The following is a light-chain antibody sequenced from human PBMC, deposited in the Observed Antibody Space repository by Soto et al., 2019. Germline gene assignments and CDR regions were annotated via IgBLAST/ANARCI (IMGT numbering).Light chain of an antibody. CDR2: DAS. Sequence: EIVMTQSPATLSVSPGERATLSCRASQSVSSNLAWYQQKPGQAPRLLIYDASTRATAIPARFSGSGSGIEFTLTISSLQSEDFAVYYCQQYGGSRWTFGQGTKVDIK. CDR1: QSVSSN. CDR3: QQYGGSRWT. V-gene: IGKV3-15*01. J-gene: IGKJ1*01.